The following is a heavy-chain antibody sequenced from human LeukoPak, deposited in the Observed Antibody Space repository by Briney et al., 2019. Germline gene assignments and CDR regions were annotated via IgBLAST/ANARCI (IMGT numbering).Heavy chain of an antibody. CDR1: GGTFSSYA. CDR2: IIPIFGTA. CDR3: ARGFAADRNYVGFDY. Sequence: ASVKVSCKASGGTFSSYAISWVRQAPGQGLEWMGGIIPIFGTANYAQKFQGRVTITTDESTSTAYMELSSLRSEDTAVYYCARGFAADRNYVGFDYWGQGTLVTVSS. D-gene: IGHD1-14*01. J-gene: IGHJ4*02. V-gene: IGHV1-69*05.